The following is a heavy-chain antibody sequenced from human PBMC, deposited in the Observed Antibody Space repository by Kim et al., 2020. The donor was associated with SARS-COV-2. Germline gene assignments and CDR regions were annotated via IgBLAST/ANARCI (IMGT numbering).Heavy chain of an antibody. CDR3: AYGSGSYSADAFDS. Sequence: ESVKGRFTNTSDNSKNTVYLQMNSLRAEDTAVYYCAYGSGSYSADAFDSWGQGTMVTVPS. D-gene: IGHD3-10*01. V-gene: IGHV3-23*01. J-gene: IGHJ3*02.